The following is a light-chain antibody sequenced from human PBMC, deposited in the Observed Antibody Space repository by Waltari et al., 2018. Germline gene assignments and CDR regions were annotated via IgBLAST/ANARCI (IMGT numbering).Light chain of an antibody. J-gene: IGKJ1*01. CDR3: QQFSSSPPAWT. CDR1: QSVSDSY. Sequence: ELVFTQSPGTLSLSPGERATLSCRASQSVSDSYLSWYQQRPGQHPRLLIYGASSRATGVPDRFSGSESGTDFTLTISRLEPEDFAVYYCQQFSSSPPAWTSGQGTKVEIK. V-gene: IGKV3-20*01. CDR2: GAS.